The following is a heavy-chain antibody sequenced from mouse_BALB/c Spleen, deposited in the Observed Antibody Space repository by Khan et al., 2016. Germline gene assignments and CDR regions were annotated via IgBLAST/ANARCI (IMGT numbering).Heavy chain of an antibody. J-gene: IGHJ4*01. CDR1: GYAFTNYL. D-gene: IGHD2-3*01. Sequence: QVQLQQPGAELVRPGTSVKVSCKASGYAFTNYLIEWVKQRPGQSLEWIGVINPGSGGTNYNEKFKGKATLTADKSSSTAYMQLSSLTSDDSAVYFCARYDGNYYAMDYWGQGTSVTVSS. CDR2: INPGSGGT. CDR3: ARYDGNYYAMDY. V-gene: IGHV1-54*01.